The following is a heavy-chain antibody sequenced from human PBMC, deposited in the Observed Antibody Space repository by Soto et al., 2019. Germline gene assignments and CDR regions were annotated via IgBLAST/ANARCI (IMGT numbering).Heavy chain of an antibody. CDR2: ISPYSGNT. CDR1: GYIFVNYG. CDR3: EMVDNYVTPTPQDV. Sequence: QVQLVQSGDEVRKPGSSVKVSCKASGYIFVNYGIAWARQAPGQGLEWMGWISPYSGNTHYASKVQGRLTMTTDTSTSTDYMDMGSMTSDDTDVYYCEMVDNYVTPTPQDVWGQGTTVTVSS. J-gene: IGHJ6*02. D-gene: IGHD3-16*01. V-gene: IGHV1-18*01.